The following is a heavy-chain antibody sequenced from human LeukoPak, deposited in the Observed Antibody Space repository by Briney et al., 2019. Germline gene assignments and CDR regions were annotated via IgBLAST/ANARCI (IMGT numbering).Heavy chain of an antibody. CDR1: GGSISSYY. CDR2: IYYSGST. J-gene: IGHJ3*02. V-gene: IGHV4-59*08. CDR3: ARQATVVVQAHDAFDI. Sequence: SETLSLTCTVSGGSISSYYWSWLRQPPGKGLEWIGYIYYSGSTNYDPSLKSRVTISGDTSKNQFSLKLSSVTAADTAVYYCARQATVVVQAHDAFDIWGQGTMVTVSS. D-gene: IGHD2-15*01.